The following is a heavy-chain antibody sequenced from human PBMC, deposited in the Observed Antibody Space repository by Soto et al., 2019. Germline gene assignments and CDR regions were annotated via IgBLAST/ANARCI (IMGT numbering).Heavy chain of an antibody. CDR3: ARGYDYDSGGYLFDY. J-gene: IGHJ4*02. CDR2: IYYSGST. Sequence: TLSLTCSVSGGCVSSNIYYWTWIRQHPGKGPEWIGHIYYSGSTYYNPSLKSRVTISLDMSKNQFSLKLTSVSAADTAVYYCARGYDYDSGGYLFDYWGQGTLVTVSS. V-gene: IGHV4-31*03. CDR1: GGCVSSNIYY. D-gene: IGHD3-22*01.